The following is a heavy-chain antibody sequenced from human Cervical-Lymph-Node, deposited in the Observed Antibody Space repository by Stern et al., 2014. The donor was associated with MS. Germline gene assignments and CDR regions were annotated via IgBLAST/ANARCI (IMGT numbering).Heavy chain of an antibody. V-gene: IGHV3-30-3*01. CDR3: AREHYYDSTVYYPLFDC. Sequence: VQLVESGGGVVQPGRSLRLSCVASGFTFSNYAMHWVRQAPGKGLEWVAIISYGGSDKYYADSVKGRFTISRDNSKNTLYLQMNSLRAEDTAVCYCAREHYYDSTVYYPLFDCWGQGTLVTVSS. CDR1: GFTFSNYA. J-gene: IGHJ4*02. D-gene: IGHD3-22*01. CDR2: ISYGGSDK.